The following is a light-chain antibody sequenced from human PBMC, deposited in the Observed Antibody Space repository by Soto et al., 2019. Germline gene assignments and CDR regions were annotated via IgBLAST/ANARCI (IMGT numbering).Light chain of an antibody. CDR3: QQSYSTPWT. Sequence: DIQMTQSPSSLSASVGDRVTITCRASQSISSYLNWHQQKPGKAPKLLIYAASSLQSGVPSRFSGSGSGTDFTLTISSLQPEDFATDYCQQSYSTPWTFGQGTKVEIK. CDR2: AAS. V-gene: IGKV1-39*01. CDR1: QSISSY. J-gene: IGKJ1*01.